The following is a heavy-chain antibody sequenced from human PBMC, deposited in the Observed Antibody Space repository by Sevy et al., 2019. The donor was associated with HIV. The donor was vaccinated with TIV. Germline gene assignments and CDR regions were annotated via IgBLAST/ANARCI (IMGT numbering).Heavy chain of an antibody. Sequence: GGSLRLSCAASGFTFSSYWMSWVRQAPGKGLEWVANIKQDGSEKYYVDSVKGRFTISRDNAKNSLYLQMNSLRAEDTAVYYCARAPHGSSWPFFDYRGQGTLVTVSS. V-gene: IGHV3-7*01. J-gene: IGHJ4*02. CDR1: GFTFSSYW. CDR2: IKQDGSEK. CDR3: ARAPHGSSWPFFDY. D-gene: IGHD6-13*01.